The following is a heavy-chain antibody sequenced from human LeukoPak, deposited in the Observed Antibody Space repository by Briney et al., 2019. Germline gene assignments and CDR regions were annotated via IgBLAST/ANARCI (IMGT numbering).Heavy chain of an antibody. CDR3: ARNRGRAPTHFDY. D-gene: IGHD1-14*01. CDR1: GGSISSSSYY. V-gene: IGHV4-39*01. J-gene: IGHJ4*02. Sequence: SETLSLTCTVSGGSISSSSYYWGWIRQPPGKGLEWIGSIYYSGSTYYNSSLKSRVTISVDTSKNQFSLKLSSVTAADTAVYYCARNRGRAPTHFDYWGQGTLVTVSS. CDR2: IYYSGST.